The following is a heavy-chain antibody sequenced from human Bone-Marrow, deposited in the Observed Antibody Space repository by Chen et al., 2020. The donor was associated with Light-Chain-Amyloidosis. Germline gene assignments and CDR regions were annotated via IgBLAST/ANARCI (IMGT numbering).Heavy chain of an antibody. CDR2: FDPEDGET. J-gene: IGHJ2*01. Sequence: QVPLVQSGAEVQKPGASVKVSCKVSGYTLTELSMHWVRQAPGKWLEWMGGFDPEDGETIYAQKFQGRVTMTEDTSTDTAYMELSSLRSEDTAVYYCATVPPGGRSDWYFDLWGRGTLVTVSS. D-gene: IGHD6-25*01. CDR1: GYTLTELS. V-gene: IGHV1-24*01. CDR3: ATVPPGGRSDWYFDL.